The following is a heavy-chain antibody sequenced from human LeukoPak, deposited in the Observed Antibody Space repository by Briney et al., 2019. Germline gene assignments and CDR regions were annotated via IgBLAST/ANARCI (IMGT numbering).Heavy chain of an antibody. D-gene: IGHD3-10*01. CDR2: IYHSGST. J-gene: IGHJ4*02. CDR1: GYSISSGYY. V-gene: IGHV4-38-2*02. Sequence: SETLSLTCTVSGYSISSGYYWGWIRQPPGKGLEWIGSIYHSGSTYYNPSPKSRVTISVDTSKNQFSLKLSSVTAADTAVYYCARVDTMVRGVISPNFDYWGQGTLVTVSS. CDR3: ARVDTMVRGVISPNFDY.